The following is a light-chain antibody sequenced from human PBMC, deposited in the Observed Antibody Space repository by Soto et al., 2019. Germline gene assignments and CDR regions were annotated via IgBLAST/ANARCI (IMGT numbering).Light chain of an antibody. Sequence: IQMTQSPYSLSASVGDRVTITCRASQSISKYLNWYQQKPGKAPNLLIFAASSLQSGVPSRFSGSGSGTDVTITISSLKKEDFATYDCLQEYNYTRTFGQGTKVDIK. CDR3: LQEYNYTRT. J-gene: IGKJ1*01. CDR2: AAS. V-gene: IGKV1-6*01. CDR1: QSISKY.